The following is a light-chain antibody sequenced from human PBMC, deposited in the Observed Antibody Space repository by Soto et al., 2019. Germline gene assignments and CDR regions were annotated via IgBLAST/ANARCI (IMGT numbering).Light chain of an antibody. CDR3: SPYTDINTVL. V-gene: IGLV2-14*01. CDR2: EVS. Sequence: QSALTQPASVSGSPGQSITISCTATSSDVGAYNYVSWYQQHPGKAPKLMIYEVSDRPSGVSSRFSGSKSGNTASLTISGLQAEDEADYYCSPYTDINTVLFGGGTKLTVL. CDR1: SSDVGAYNY. J-gene: IGLJ2*01.